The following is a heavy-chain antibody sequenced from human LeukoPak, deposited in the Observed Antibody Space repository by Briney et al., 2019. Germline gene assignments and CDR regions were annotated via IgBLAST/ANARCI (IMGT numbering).Heavy chain of an antibody. J-gene: IGHJ4*02. CDR1: GFTFSSYG. CDR3: AKELGSSWYSYFDY. V-gene: IGHV3-23*01. D-gene: IGHD6-13*01. CDR2: ISGSGGST. Sequence: PGGSLRLSCAASGFTFSSYGMSWVRQAPGKGLEWVSAISGSGGSTYYADSVKGRFTISRDNSKNTLYLQVNSLRAEDTAVYYCAKELGSSWYSYFDYWGQGTLVTVSS.